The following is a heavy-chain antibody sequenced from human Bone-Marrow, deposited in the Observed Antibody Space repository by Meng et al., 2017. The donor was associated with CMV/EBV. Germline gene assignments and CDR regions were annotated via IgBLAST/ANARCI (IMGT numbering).Heavy chain of an antibody. CDR2: IYTSGST. CDR3: ARAGVPAANPFYGMDV. CDR1: GGSISSYY. Sequence: GSLRLSCTVSGGSISSYYWSWIRQPAGKGLEWIGRIYTSGSTNYNPSLKSRVTISVDTSKNQFSLKLSSVTAADTAVYYCARAGVPAANPFYGMDVWGQGTTVTVSS. D-gene: IGHD2-2*01. V-gene: IGHV4-4*07. J-gene: IGHJ6*02.